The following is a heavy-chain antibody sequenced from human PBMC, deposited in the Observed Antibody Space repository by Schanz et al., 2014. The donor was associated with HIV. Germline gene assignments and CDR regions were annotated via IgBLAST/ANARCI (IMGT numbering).Heavy chain of an antibody. CDR1: GFTFSSYA. J-gene: IGHJ4*02. Sequence: VQLVESGGGVAQPGRSLRLSCAASGFTFSSYAMTWVRQAPGKGLDWVSTISGSDGDTYYADSVKGRFTISRDNSKNTLYLQMTTLRIDDTAVYYCAKPEYDSRGNSQSHFDYWGQGTLVTVSS. CDR3: AKPEYDSRGNSQSHFDY. V-gene: IGHV3-23*04. D-gene: IGHD3-22*01. CDR2: ISGSDGDT.